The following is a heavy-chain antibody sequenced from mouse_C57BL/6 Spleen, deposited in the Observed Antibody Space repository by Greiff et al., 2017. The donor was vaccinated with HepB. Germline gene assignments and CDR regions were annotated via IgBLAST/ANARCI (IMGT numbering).Heavy chain of an antibody. CDR1: GYTFTSYW. Sequence: VQLQQSGTVLARPGASVKMSCKTSGYTFTSYWMHWVNQRPGKGLEWIGAIYPGNSDTNYNEKFKGKAKLTAVKSASTAYMELSSLTNGDSAVYYCMRGIRRWDFDVWGTGTTVTGSS. CDR3: MRGIRRWDFDV. V-gene: IGHV1-5*01. J-gene: IGHJ1*03. D-gene: IGHD2-12*01. CDR2: IYPGNSDT.